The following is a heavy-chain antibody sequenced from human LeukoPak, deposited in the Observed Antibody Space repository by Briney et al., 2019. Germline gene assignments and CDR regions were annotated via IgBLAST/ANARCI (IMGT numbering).Heavy chain of an antibody. CDR3: ARATLRGDPFDF. CDR1: GDSISSGGYY. V-gene: IGHV4-31*03. Sequence: SETLSLTCTVSGDSISSGGYYWTWIRQHPGKGLEWIGNIFTSGNTYYNPSLKARIFTSVDTSKSQFSLRLTSVTAADTAVYYCARATLRGDPFDFWGQGLQVTVSS. D-gene: IGHD2-21*02. J-gene: IGHJ4*02. CDR2: IFTSGNT.